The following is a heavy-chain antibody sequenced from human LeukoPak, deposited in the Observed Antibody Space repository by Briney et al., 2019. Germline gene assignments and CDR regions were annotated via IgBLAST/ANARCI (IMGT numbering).Heavy chain of an antibody. J-gene: IGHJ3*02. D-gene: IGHD3-10*01. CDR1: GGSISSSSYY. Sequence: SETLSLTCTVSGGSISSSSYYWGWIRQPPGKGLEWIGSIYYSGSTYYNPSLKSRVTISVDTSKNQFSLKLSSVTAADTAVYYCARDPTYYYGSGTPTGAFDIWGQGTMVTVSS. V-gene: IGHV4-39*07. CDR3: ARDPTYYYGSGTPTGAFDI. CDR2: IYYSGST.